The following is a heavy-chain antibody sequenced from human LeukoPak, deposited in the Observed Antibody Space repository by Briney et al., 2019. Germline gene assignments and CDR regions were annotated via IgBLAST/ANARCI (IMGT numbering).Heavy chain of an antibody. V-gene: IGHV4-30-4*08. CDR2: IYYSGST. Sequence: SQTLSLXCTVSGGSISSGDYYWSWIRQPPGKGLEWIGYIYYSGSTYYNPSLKSRVTISVDTSKNQFSLKLSSVTAADTAVYYCASGDYGDYGGDAFDIWGQGTMVTVSS. J-gene: IGHJ3*02. CDR3: ASGDYGDYGGDAFDI. CDR1: GGSISSGDYY. D-gene: IGHD4-17*01.